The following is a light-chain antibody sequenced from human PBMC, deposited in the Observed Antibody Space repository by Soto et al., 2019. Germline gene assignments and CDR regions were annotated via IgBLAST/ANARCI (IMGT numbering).Light chain of an antibody. V-gene: IGLV2-8*01. CDR3: SSYAGGNNV. J-gene: IGLJ1*01. CDR1: SSDVGGYNY. Sequence: QSALTQPPSASGSPGQSVTISCTGTSSDVGGYNYVSWYQQHPGKVPKLIVYEVNKRPSGVPDRFAGSKSGNTASLTVSVLQAEDEDDYYCSSYAGGNNVFGTGTKLTVL. CDR2: EVN.